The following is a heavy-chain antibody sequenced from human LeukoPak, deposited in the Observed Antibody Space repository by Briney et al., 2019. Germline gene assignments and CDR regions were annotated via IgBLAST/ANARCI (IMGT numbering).Heavy chain of an antibody. CDR1: GFTFSSYA. V-gene: IGHV3-23*01. Sequence: GGSLRLSCAASGFTFSSYAMSWVRQAPGKGLEWVSVICTSGGSTYYADSVKGRFTISRDNSKNMVWLQINSPTAEDTATYYCAKDGNWARFEDWGQGTLVTVSS. CDR2: ICTSGGST. D-gene: IGHD7-27*01. CDR3: AKDGNWARFED. J-gene: IGHJ4*02.